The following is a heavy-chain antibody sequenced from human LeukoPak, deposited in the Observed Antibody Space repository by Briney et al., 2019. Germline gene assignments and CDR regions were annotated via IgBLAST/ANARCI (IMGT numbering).Heavy chain of an antibody. Sequence: SGGFLRLSCAASGFTFSIYWMYWVRQAPGKGLVWVSRIDSDERTTDYADSLRGRFIISRDNSKNTLYLQMNSLKADDTAIYYCVVASDALDLWGQGTTVTVSS. CDR3: VVASDALDL. CDR1: GFTFSIYW. V-gene: IGHV3-74*01. J-gene: IGHJ3*01. CDR2: IDSDERTT. D-gene: IGHD5-12*01.